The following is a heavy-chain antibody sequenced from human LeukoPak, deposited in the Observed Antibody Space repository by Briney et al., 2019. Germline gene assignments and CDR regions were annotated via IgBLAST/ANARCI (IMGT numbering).Heavy chain of an antibody. V-gene: IGHV4-31*03. CDR3: AREDGDYFHYGMDV. Sequence: SETLSLTCTVSGGSISSGGYYWSWIRQHPGKGLEWIGYIYYSGSTYYNPSLKSRVTISVDTSKNQFSLKLSSVTAADTAVYYCAREDGDYFHYGMDVWGQGTTVTVSS. CDR2: IYYSGST. J-gene: IGHJ6*02. CDR1: GGSISSGGYY. D-gene: IGHD4-17*01.